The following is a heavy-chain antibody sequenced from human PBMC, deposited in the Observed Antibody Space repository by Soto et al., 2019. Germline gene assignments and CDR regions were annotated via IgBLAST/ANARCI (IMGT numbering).Heavy chain of an antibody. V-gene: IGHV1-69*02. CDR3: ARGYSSGWDDIDY. CDR2: IIPILGIA. Sequence: QVQLVQSGAEVKKPGSSVKVSCKASGGTFSSYTISWVRQAPGQGLEWMGRIIPILGIANYAQKFQGRVTIVADKSTSTAYMELSSLRSEDTAVYYCARGYSSGWDDIDYWGQGTLVTVSS. D-gene: IGHD6-19*01. CDR1: GGTFSSYT. J-gene: IGHJ4*02.